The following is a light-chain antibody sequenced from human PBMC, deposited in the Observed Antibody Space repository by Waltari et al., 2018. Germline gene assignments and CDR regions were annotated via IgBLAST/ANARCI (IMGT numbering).Light chain of an antibody. V-gene: IGLV8-61*01. J-gene: IGLJ3*02. CDR1: SGPVSPHTY. CDR2: KTD. CDR3: LLQMPGGIWV. Sequence: QTVVTQEPSLSISPGGTVTVTCGLSSGPVSPHTYSSWYRQTPGQTPRTLIYKTDIRSSGVPDRFSGSILGTKAALTLTGAQADDEDDYYCLLQMPGGIWVFGGGTKLTVL.